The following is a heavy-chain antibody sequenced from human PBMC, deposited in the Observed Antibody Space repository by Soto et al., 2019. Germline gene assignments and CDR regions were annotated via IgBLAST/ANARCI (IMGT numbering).Heavy chain of an antibody. J-gene: IGHJ6*02. CDR3: ARRELDYYGMDV. V-gene: IGHV1-69*12. CDR2: IIPIFGTA. Sequence: QVQLVQSGAEVKKPGSSVKVSCKASGGTFSSYAISWVRQAPGQGLEWMGGIIPIFGTANYAQKFQGRVRIGADESTSTAYMELSSLRSEDTAVYYCARRELDYYGMDVWGQGTTVTVSS. D-gene: IGHD1-26*01. CDR1: GGTFSSYA.